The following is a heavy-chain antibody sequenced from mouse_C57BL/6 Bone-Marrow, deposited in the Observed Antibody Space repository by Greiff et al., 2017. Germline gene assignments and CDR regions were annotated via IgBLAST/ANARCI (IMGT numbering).Heavy chain of an antibody. V-gene: IGHV5-12*01. CDR3: ARHELYDYDVGWFAY. CDR1: GFTFSDYY. D-gene: IGHD2-4*01. CDR2: ISNGGGSP. Sequence: EVQGVESGGGLVQPGGSLKLSCAASGFTFSDYYMYWVRQTPEKRLEWVAYISNGGGSPYYPDTVKGRFTISRDNAKNTLYLQMSRLKSEDTAMYYCARHELYDYDVGWFAYWGQGTLVTVSA. J-gene: IGHJ3*01.